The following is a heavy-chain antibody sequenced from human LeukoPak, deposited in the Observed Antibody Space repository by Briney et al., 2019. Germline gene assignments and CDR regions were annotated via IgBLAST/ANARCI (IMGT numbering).Heavy chain of an antibody. Sequence: PSGTLSLTCTVSGGSVSSYYWSWIRQPPGKGLEWIGYIYYSGSTNYNPSLKSRVTISVDTSKNQFSLKLSSVTAADTAVYYCARARGDYYDSRAIDYWGQGTLVTVSS. D-gene: IGHD3-22*01. CDR2: IYYSGST. J-gene: IGHJ4*02. V-gene: IGHV4-59*02. CDR1: GGSVSSYY. CDR3: ARARGDYYDSRAIDY.